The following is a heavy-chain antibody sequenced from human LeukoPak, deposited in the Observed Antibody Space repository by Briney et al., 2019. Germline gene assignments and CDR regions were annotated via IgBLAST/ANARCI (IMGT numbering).Heavy chain of an antibody. CDR2: ISGSGGST. CDR3: ARDNYDSSTPYYFDY. V-gene: IGHV3-23*01. J-gene: IGHJ4*02. D-gene: IGHD3-22*01. CDR1: GFTFGNYA. Sequence: GGSLRLSCAASGFTFGNYAMSWVRQAPGKGLEWVSAISGSGGSTYYADSVKGRFTISRDNAKNSLYLQMNSLRAEDTAVYYCARDNYDSSTPYYFDYWGQGTLVTVSS.